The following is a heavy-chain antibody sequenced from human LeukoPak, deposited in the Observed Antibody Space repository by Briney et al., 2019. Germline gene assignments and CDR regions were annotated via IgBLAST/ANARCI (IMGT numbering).Heavy chain of an antibody. J-gene: IGHJ4*02. CDR1: GGSISSGGYY. D-gene: IGHD1-26*01. V-gene: IGHV4-31*03. CDR3: ARSPLEAAVGLVDY. Sequence: SQTLSLTCTVSGGSISSGGYYWSWIRQHPGKGLEWIGYIYPTGITFYNPSLKSRVTISVDTSKNPFSVNLRSVTAADTAVYYCARSPLEAAVGLVDYWGQGTLVTVSS. CDR2: IYPTGIT.